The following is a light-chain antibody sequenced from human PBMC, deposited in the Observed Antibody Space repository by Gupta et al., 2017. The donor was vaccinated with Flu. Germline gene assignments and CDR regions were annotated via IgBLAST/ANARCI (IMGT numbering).Light chain of an antibody. CDR3: TSVTSSSTLL. Sequence: SIPIACTGTSSDVGSYKFVSSYQQHPGKVPKLIIYEVSGRPSGVSDRFSGSKSGNTASLTISGLQADDEALYYCTSVTSSSTLLFGGGTKLTVL. V-gene: IGLV2-14*02. CDR1: SSDVGSYKF. CDR2: EVS. J-gene: IGLJ3*02.